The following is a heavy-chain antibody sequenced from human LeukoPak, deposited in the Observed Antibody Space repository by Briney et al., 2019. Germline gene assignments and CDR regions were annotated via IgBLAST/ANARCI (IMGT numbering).Heavy chain of an antibody. CDR3: AKVLTAAGLDL. CDR2: IHDDGRT. D-gene: IGHD6-25*01. V-gene: IGHV4/OR15-8*01. Sequence: SETLSLTCSVSGGSMSDSITWGWVRQPPGKGLEWLANIHDDGRTTPNPSLRSRLTISQDRSKNQFSLKVSSVTTADTAFYYCAKVLTAAGLDLWGQGILVTVSS. CDR1: GGSMSDSIT. J-gene: IGHJ5*02.